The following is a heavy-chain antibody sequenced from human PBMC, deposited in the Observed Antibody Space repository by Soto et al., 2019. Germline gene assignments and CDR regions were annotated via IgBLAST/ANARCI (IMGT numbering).Heavy chain of an antibody. CDR2: IYWNGDK. J-gene: IGHJ4*02. Sequence: QITLKESGPTLVTPTETLTLTCTFSGFSLTTTGVGVGWIRQPPGKALEWLALIYWNGDKRYSTSLKGRLTITKDTSKNQVVLSMTNMDPVDTATYFCGHRARGATFDYWGQGTLVTVSS. CDR1: GFSLTTTGVG. CDR3: GHRARGATFDY. D-gene: IGHD3-10*01. V-gene: IGHV2-5*01.